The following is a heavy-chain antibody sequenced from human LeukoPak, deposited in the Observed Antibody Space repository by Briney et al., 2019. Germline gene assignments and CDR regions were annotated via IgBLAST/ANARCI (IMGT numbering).Heavy chain of an antibody. CDR3: ATTIMVRGTYYMDV. D-gene: IGHD3-10*01. CDR2: IYYSGST. J-gene: IGHJ6*03. Sequence: PSETLSLTGTVSGGSISSSSYYWGWIRQPPGKGLEWIWSIYYSGSTYYNPSLKSRVTISADTSKNQFSLKLSSVTAADTAVYYCATTIMVRGTYYMDVWGKGTTVTISS. CDR1: GGSISSSSYY. V-gene: IGHV4-39*07.